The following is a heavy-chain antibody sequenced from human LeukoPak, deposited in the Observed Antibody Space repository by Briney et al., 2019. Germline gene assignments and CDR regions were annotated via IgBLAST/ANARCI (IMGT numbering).Heavy chain of an antibody. CDR3: AKDGHGDYPSS. Sequence: GGSLRLSCAASGFTFSSYAMHWVRQAPGKGLEWVAVISYDGSNKYYADSVKGRFTISRDNSKNTLYLQMNSLRAEDTAVYYCAKDGHGDYPSSWGQGTLVTVSS. J-gene: IGHJ5*02. D-gene: IGHD4-17*01. V-gene: IGHV3-30*04. CDR2: ISYDGSNK. CDR1: GFTFSSYA.